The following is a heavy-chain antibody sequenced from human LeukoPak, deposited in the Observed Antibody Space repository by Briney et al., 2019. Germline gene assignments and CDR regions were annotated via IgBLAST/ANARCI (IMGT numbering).Heavy chain of an antibody. CDR3: ARQKWLAFDI. D-gene: IGHD5-18*01. Sequence: SETLSLTCIVYGGSFSGYYWSWIRQPPGKGLEWIGYIYYSGSTNYNPSLKSRVTISVDTSKNQLSLKLSSVTAADTAVYYCARQKWLAFDIWGQGAMVTVSS. CDR1: GGSFSGYY. CDR2: IYYSGST. J-gene: IGHJ3*02. V-gene: IGHV4-59*08.